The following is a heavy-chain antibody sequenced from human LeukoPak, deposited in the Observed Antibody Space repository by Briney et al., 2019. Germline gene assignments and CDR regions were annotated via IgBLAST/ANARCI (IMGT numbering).Heavy chain of an antibody. J-gene: IGHJ6*02. V-gene: IGHV1-69*04. CDR2: IIPILGIA. CDR3: ARGEVIVAVALDYYYYGMDV. CDR1: GGTFSSYA. D-gene: IGHD6-19*01. Sequence: ASVKVSCKASGGTFSSYAISWVRQAPGQGLEWMGRIIPILGIANYAQKFQGRVTITADKSTSTAYMELGSLRSEDTAVYYCARGEVIVAVALDYYYYGMDVWGQGTTVTVSS.